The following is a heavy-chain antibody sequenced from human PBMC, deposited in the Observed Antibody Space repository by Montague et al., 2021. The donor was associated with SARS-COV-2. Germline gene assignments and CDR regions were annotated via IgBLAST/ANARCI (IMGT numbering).Heavy chain of an antibody. V-gene: IGHV4-39*01. Sequence: SETLSLTSTVSGGSISSRSYYWGWIRQPPGKGLEWIGSIYYSGSTYYNPSLKSRVTISVDTSKNQFSLKLSSVTAADTAVYYCAAKRGGWLRLSSWFDPWGQGTLVTVSS. CDR1: GGSISSRSYY. J-gene: IGHJ5*02. CDR3: AAKRGGWLRLSSWFDP. D-gene: IGHD5-12*01. CDR2: IYYSGST.